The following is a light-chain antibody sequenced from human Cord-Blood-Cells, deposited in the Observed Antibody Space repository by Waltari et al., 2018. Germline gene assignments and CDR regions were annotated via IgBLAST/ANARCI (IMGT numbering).Light chain of an antibody. Sequence: QSVLTQPPSVSGAPGQRVTIPCTGSSSHIGAGYDVHWYQHLPGTAPKLLIYGNSNRPSGVPDRFSGSKSGTSASLAITGLQAEDEADYYCQSYDSSLSGYVFGTGTKVTVL. J-gene: IGLJ1*01. CDR3: QSYDSSLSGYV. CDR2: GNS. CDR1: SSHIGAGYD. V-gene: IGLV1-40*01.